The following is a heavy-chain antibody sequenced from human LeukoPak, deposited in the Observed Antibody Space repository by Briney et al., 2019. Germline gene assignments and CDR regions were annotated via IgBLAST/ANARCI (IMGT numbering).Heavy chain of an antibody. CDR2: MNPNSGNT. D-gene: IGHD6-6*01. J-gene: IGHJ5*02. V-gene: IGHV1-8*03. CDR1: GYTFTGYY. Sequence: GASVKVSCKASGYTFTGYYMHWVRQATGQGLEWMGWMNPNSGNTGYAQKFQGRVTITRNTSISTAYMELSSLRSEDTAVYYCARGSATKNRGIAARLGAPPKYNWFDPWGQGTLVTVSS. CDR3: ARGSATKNRGIAARLGAPPKYNWFDP.